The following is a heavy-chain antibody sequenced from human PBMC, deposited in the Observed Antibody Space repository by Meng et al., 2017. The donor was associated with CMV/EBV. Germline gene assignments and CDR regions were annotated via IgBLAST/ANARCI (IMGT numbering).Heavy chain of an antibody. CDR3: ARDQGYSSSSPEDHYYGMDV. CDR2: INPSGGST. J-gene: IGHJ6*02. Sequence: ASAKVSCKASAYSFTSYYMHWVRQGPGQGREWMGIINPSGGSTTYAQKFQGSITMIRDTSTSTVYMDLSSLRSEDTAVYYCARDQGYSSSSPEDHYYGMDVWGQGTTVTVSS. CDR1: AYSFTSYY. D-gene: IGHD6-6*01. V-gene: IGHV1-46*01.